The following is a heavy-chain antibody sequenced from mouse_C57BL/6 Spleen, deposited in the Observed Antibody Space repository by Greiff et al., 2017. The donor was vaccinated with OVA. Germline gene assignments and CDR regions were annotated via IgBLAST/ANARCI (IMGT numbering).Heavy chain of an antibody. J-gene: IGHJ4*01. CDR3: ARNYYGSHHNSYAMDY. Sequence: EVQLHQSVAELVRPGASVKLSCTASGFNIKNTYMHWVKQRPEQGLEWIGRFAPANGNTNYDPKFQGTATITADTYSITAYLQLSSLPSEDTAIYYGARNYYGSHHNSYAMDYWGQGTSVTVTS. D-gene: IGHD1-1*01. CDR2: FAPANGNT. V-gene: IGHV14-3*01. CDR1: GFNIKNTY.